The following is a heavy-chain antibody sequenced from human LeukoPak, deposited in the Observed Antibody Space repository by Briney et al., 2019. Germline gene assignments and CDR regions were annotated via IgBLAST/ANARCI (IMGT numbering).Heavy chain of an antibody. D-gene: IGHD6-19*01. CDR2: ISSSSSTI. J-gene: IGHJ4*02. V-gene: IGHV3-48*01. CDR3: AKGFGRLVRIYPFDY. CDR1: GFTLSSYS. Sequence: GRSLRLSCAASGFTLSSYSMNWVRQAPGKGLEWVSYISSSSSTIYYADSVKGRFTISRDNAKNSLYLQMNSLRAEDTAVYYCAKGFGRLVRIYPFDYWGQGTLVTVSS.